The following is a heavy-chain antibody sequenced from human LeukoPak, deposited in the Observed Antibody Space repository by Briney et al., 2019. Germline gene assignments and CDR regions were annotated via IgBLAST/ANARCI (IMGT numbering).Heavy chain of an antibody. J-gene: IGHJ4*02. CDR1: GFTFSNAW. Sequence: PGGSLRLSCAASGFTFSNAWMSWVRQAPGKGLEWVGRTKSKTDGGTTDYAAPVKGRFTISRDDSKNTLYLQMNSLKTEDTAVYYCTAPERGDYGDYWGQGTLVTVSS. V-gene: IGHV3-15*01. CDR2: TKSKTDGGTT. D-gene: IGHD5-24*01. CDR3: TAPERGDYGDY.